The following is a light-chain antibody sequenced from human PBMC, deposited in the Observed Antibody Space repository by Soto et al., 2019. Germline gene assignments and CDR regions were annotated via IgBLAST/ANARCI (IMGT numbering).Light chain of an antibody. CDR1: QSVSSY. Sequence: EIVLTQSPATLSLSPVERATLSCMASQSVSSYLAWYQQKPGQAPRLLIYDASNRATVIPARFSGSGSGTDFTLTISSLEPEDFAVYYCQQRSNWPPITFGQGTRLEIK. CDR3: QQRSNWPPIT. V-gene: IGKV3-11*01. CDR2: DAS. J-gene: IGKJ5*01.